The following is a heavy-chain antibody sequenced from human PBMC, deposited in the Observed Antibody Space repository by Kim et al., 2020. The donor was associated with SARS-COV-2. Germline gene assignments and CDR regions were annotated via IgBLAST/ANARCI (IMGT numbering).Heavy chain of an antibody. J-gene: IGHJ6*02. CDR3: AMLDSSSWYGPGYYYGMDV. V-gene: IGHV3-21*01. CDR2: ISSSSSYI. Sequence: GGSLRLSCAASGFTFSSYSMNWVRQAPGKGLEWVSSISSSSSYIYYADSVKGRFTISRDNAKNSLYLQMNSLKAEDTAVYYCAMLDSSSWYGPGYYYGMDVWGQGTTVTVSS. CDR1: GFTFSSYS. D-gene: IGHD6-13*01.